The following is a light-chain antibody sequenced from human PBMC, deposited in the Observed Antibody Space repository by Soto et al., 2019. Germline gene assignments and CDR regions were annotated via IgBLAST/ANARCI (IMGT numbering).Light chain of an antibody. CDR2: DTS. Sequence: EIVLTQSPATLSLSPGERATLSCRASQSVSGYFAWYQQKPGQAPRLLIYDTSSRATGVPARFSGRGSGTDFTLAISSLEPEDFAVYYCPQRSTWPPVYTFGQGTKLEIK. V-gene: IGKV3-11*01. CDR1: QSVSGY. CDR3: PQRSTWPPVYT. J-gene: IGKJ2*01.